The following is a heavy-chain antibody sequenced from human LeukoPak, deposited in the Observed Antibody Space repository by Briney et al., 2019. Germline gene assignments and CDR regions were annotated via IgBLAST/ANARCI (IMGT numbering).Heavy chain of an antibody. CDR2: ISAGNGNT. D-gene: IGHD1-26*01. CDR3: ARDSGSGNNDY. CDR1: GYTFTSYA. Sequence: ASVKVSCKASGYTFTSYAIHWVRQAPGQRLEWMGWISAGNGNTKYSQYFQGRVTFISNTSATTAFMELSSLRSEDAAVYYCARDSGSGNNDYWGQGTLVTVSS. V-gene: IGHV1-3*01. J-gene: IGHJ4*02.